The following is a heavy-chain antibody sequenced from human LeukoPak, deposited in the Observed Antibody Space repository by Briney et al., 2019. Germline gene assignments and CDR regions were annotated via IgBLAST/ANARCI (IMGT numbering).Heavy chain of an antibody. CDR3: TTVVLEGATYYAFDI. V-gene: IGHV3-15*01. D-gene: IGHD3-10*01. CDR1: GVTLSNAW. CDR2: IKTNTDGGST. Sequence: GGSLRLSCAASGVTLSNAWMSWVRQAPGKGLEWVGRIKTNTDGGSTDYAEAVKGRFTISSDNSKNTLYLLMNSLKTEDTAVYYCTTVVLEGATYYAFDIWGQGTMVTVSS. J-gene: IGHJ3*02.